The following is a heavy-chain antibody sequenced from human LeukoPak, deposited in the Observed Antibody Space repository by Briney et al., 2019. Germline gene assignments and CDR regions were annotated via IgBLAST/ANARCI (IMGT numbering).Heavy chain of an antibody. CDR2: TYYSSEWHH. J-gene: IGHJ4*02. V-gene: IGHV6-1*01. D-gene: IGHD2-15*01. Sequence: WVRQAPGQGLEWMGRTYYSSEWHHDYAVSVKSRINITADTFKSQFSLHLNTVTPEDTAVYFCARGRYCGGGTCYHFDSWGQGTLVTVSS. CDR3: ARGRYCGGGTCYHFDS.